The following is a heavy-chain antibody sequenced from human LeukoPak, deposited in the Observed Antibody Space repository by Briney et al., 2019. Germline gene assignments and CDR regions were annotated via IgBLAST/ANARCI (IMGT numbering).Heavy chain of an antibody. CDR2: ISSSSTI. CDR1: GFTFSSYS. D-gene: IGHD2-2*01. CDR3: AKGSSSITRSGFDY. V-gene: IGHV3-48*04. Sequence: GGSLRLSCAASGFTFSSYSMNWVRQAPGKGLEWVSYISSSSTIYYADSVKGRFTISRDNAKNSLYLQMNSLGAEDTAVYYCAKGSSSITRSGFDYWGQGTLVTVSS. J-gene: IGHJ4*02.